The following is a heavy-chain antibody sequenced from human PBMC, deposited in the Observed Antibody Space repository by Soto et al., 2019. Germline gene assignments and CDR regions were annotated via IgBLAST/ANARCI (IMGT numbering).Heavy chain of an antibody. CDR1: EYTFTDYY. J-gene: IGHJ6*02. Sequence: ASVKVSCKSSEYTFTDYYIHWVRQAPGQGLEWMGLINPSGGSTSYAQKFQGRVTMTRDTSTSTVYMELNSLRSEDTAVYYCAKDVSVTIFGVVESPYGMDVWGQGTTVTVSS. CDR3: AKDVSVTIFGVVESPYGMDV. V-gene: IGHV1-46*01. CDR2: INPSGGST. D-gene: IGHD3-3*01.